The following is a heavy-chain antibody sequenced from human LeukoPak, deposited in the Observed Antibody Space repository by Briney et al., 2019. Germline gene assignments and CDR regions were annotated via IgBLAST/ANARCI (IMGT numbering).Heavy chain of an antibody. D-gene: IGHD3-3*01. V-gene: IGHV4-39*01. Sequence: SETLSLTCTVSGGSISSSSYYWGWIRQPPGKGLEWIGSIYYSGSTYYNPSLKSRVTISVDTSKNQFSLKLSSVTAADTAVYYCARHEFEDYDFWSGYSRFDPWGQGTLVTVSS. CDR1: GGSISSSSYY. J-gene: IGHJ5*02. CDR2: IYYSGST. CDR3: ARHEFEDYDFWSGYSRFDP.